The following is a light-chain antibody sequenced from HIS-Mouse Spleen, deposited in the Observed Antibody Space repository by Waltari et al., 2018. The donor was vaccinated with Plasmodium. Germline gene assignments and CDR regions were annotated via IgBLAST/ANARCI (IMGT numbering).Light chain of an antibody. V-gene: IGKV1-39*01. CDR2: AAS. J-gene: IGKJ1*01. CDR1: QRISNY. CDR3: QQSYSTWT. Sequence: DIQMTQSPSSLSASVGDRVTITCRASQRISNYLNWYQQKPGKAPKLLIYAASTLQSGFPSRFSGSGSGTDFTLTSSSLQPEDFATYYGQQSYSTWTFGQGTKVEIK.